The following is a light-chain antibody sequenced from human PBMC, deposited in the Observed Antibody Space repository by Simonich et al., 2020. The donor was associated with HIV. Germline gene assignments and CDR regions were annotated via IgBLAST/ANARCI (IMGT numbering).Light chain of an antibody. CDR3: SSYTSSSTVV. J-gene: IGLJ2*01. V-gene: IGLV2-14*01. CDR2: DVS. Sequence: QSALTQPASVSGSPGQSITISCTGTSSDVGGYNYVSWYQPHPGKATKLMIYDVSKRPSGVSNRFSGSKSGNTASLTISGLQAEDEADYYCSSYTSSSTVVFGGGTKLTVL. CDR1: SSDVGGYNY.